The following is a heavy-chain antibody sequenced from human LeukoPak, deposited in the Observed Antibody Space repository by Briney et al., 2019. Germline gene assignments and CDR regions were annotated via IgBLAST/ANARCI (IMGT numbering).Heavy chain of an antibody. Sequence: GGSLRLSCAASGFTFSGSVMHWVRQASGKGLEWVGRIRSKANSYATAYAASVKGRFTISRDDSKNTAYLQMNSLKTEDTAVYYCTRHIERVEMATGVDYWGQGTLVTVSS. CDR1: GFTFSGSV. V-gene: IGHV3-73*01. J-gene: IGHJ4*02. CDR3: TRHIERVEMATGVDY. D-gene: IGHD5-24*01. CDR2: IRSKANSYAT.